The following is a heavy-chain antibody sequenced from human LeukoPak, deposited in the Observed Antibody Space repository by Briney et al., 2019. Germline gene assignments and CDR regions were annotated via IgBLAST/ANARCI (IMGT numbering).Heavy chain of an antibody. J-gene: IGHJ6*02. CDR1: GFTFRSYA. CDR3: ARTVRYSYGSIYYYHGMDV. D-gene: IGHD5-18*01. V-gene: IGHV3-30-3*01. CDR2: ISHDGVHK. Sequence: GGSLRLSCEVSGFTFRSYAMHWVRQVPGKGLEWVAVISHDGVHKYYADSVTGRSTISRDNAKNMVYLHLNRLRDEDTAVYYCARTVRYSYGSIYYYHGMDVWGQGTTVTVSS.